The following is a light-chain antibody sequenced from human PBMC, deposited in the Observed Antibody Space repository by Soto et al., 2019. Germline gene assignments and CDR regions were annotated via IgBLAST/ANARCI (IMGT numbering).Light chain of an antibody. V-gene: IGKV3-15*01. CDR3: QQYNNWPWT. CDR1: QSVGSN. J-gene: IGKJ1*01. CDR2: AAS. Sequence: EVVMTQSPATLSVSPGETATLSCRASQSVGSNLAWYQQKPGQAPRLLIYAASTRATGIPARFSGSGSGTEFTLTISTLQSEDFAVYYCQQYNNWPWTFGQGTKVDIK.